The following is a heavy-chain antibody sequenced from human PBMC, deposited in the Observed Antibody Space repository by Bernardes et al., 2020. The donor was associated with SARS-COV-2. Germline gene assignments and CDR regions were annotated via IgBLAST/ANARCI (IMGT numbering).Heavy chain of an antibody. CDR3: AGHGSYYFDI. CDR2: IFYGGNP. Sequence: SETLSLTCTVSGGSVDSDYHYWGWIRQPPGKGLEWIGSIFYGGNPYSNPSLESRVTMSVDSSKNQFFLNLNSVTAADTAVYYCAGHGSYYFDIWGQGTMVTVSS. CDR1: GGSVDSDYHY. V-gene: IGHV4-39*01. D-gene: IGHD2-21*01. J-gene: IGHJ3*02.